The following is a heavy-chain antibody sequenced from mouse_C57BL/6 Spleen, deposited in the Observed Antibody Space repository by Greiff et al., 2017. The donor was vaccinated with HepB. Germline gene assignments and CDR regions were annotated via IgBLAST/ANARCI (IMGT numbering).Heavy chain of an antibody. CDR2: IYPGDGDT. Sequence: VQLQQSGAELVKPGASVKISCKASGYAFSSYWMNWVKQRPGKGLEWIGQIYPGDGDTNYNGKFKGKATLTADKSSSTAYMQLSSLTSEDSAVYFCARSMVTTEGLDYWGQGTTLTVSS. CDR3: ARSMVTTEGLDY. V-gene: IGHV1-80*01. J-gene: IGHJ2*01. D-gene: IGHD2-2*01. CDR1: GYAFSSYW.